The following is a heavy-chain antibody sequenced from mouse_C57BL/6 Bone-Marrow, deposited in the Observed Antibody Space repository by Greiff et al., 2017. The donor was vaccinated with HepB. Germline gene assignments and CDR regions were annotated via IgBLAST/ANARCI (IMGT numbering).Heavy chain of an antibody. Sequence: VQLQQPGAELVRPGTSVKLSCKASGYTFTSYWMHWVKQRPGQGLEWIGVIDPSDSYTNYNGKFKGKATLTADKSSSTAYMQLSSLTSEDSAVYFCAREGWDRYFDVWGTGTTVTVSS. J-gene: IGHJ1*03. CDR3: AREGWDRYFDV. CDR2: IDPSDSYT. V-gene: IGHV1-59*01. CDR1: GYTFTSYW. D-gene: IGHD4-1*01.